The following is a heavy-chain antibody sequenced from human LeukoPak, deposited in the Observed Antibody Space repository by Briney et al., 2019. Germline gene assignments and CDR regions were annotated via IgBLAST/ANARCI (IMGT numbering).Heavy chain of an antibody. J-gene: IGHJ6*03. D-gene: IGHD3-3*01. CDR1: GFTFSSYA. CDR3: AKDVYDFWSGYYYYYYMDV. Sequence: GGSLRLSYAASGFTFSSYAMNWVRQAPGKGLEWVSGISGSGGSTYYADSVKGRFTISRDNSKNTLYLQMNSLRAEDTAVYYCAKDVYDFWSGYYYYYYMDVWGKGTTVTVSS. CDR2: ISGSGGST. V-gene: IGHV3-23*01.